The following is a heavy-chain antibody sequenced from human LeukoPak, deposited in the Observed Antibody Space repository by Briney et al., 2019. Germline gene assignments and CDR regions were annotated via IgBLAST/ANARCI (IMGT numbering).Heavy chain of an antibody. CDR1: GFTFSNYW. D-gene: IGHD6-13*01. V-gene: IGHV3-7*01. CDR3: ARGQQGAAGSGPFDY. CDR2: IRRDGSET. Sequence: PGGSLRLSCAASGFTFSNYWMTWVRRAPGKGLEWVANIRRDGSETHYVDSVMGRFTISRDNAKNSLYLQMNSLRAEDTAVYYCARGQQGAAGSGPFDYWGQGTLVTVSS. J-gene: IGHJ4*02.